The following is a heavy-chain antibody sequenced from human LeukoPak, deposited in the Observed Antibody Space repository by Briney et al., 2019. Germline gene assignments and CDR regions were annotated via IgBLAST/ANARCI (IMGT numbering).Heavy chain of an antibody. V-gene: IGHV3-23*01. D-gene: IGHD6-19*01. CDR1: GFTFSSYA. CDR3: AKGDSSGWYEDAFDI. CDR2: ISGSGGST. Sequence: PGGSLRLSCAASGFTFSSYAMSWVRQAPGEGLEWVSAISGSGGSTYYADSVKGRFTISRDNSKNTLYLQMNSLRAEDTAVYYCAKGDSSGWYEDAFDIWGQGTMVTVSS. J-gene: IGHJ3*02.